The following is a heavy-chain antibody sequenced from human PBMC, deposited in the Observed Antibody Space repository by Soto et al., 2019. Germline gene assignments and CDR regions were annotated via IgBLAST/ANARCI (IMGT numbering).Heavy chain of an antibody. CDR3: AREPPPRIVVAFDY. Sequence: PGGSLRLSCAASGFTFSSYSMNWVRQAPGKGLEWVSSISSSSSYIYYADSVKGRLTISRDNAKNSLYLQMNSLRAEDTAVYYCAREPPPRIVVAFDYWGQGTLVTVS. CDR2: ISSSSSYI. J-gene: IGHJ4*02. V-gene: IGHV3-21*01. CDR1: GFTFSSYS. D-gene: IGHD3-22*01.